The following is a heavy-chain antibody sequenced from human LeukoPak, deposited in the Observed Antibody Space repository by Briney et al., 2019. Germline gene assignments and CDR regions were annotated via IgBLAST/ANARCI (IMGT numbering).Heavy chain of an antibody. Sequence: GASVKVSCKAFGGTFSSYAISWVRQAPGQGLEWMGGIIPIFGTANYAQKFQGRVTITADESTSTAYMELSSLRSEDTAVYYCARDADLYYYYYGMDVWGQGTTVTVSS. CDR2: IIPIFGTA. CDR1: GGTFSSYA. V-gene: IGHV1-69*13. CDR3: ARDADLYYYYYGMDV. J-gene: IGHJ6*02.